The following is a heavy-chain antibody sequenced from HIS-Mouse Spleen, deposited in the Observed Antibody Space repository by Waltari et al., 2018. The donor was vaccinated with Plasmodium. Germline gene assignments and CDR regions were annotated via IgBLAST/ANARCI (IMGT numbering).Heavy chain of an antibody. CDR1: GFTFNSYA. D-gene: IGHD2-15*01. V-gene: IGHV3-30-3*01. CDR2: ISYDGSNK. J-gene: IGHJ4*02. Sequence: QVQLVESGGGVVQPGRSLRLSCAASGFTFNSYAMHWVRQAPGKGREWLAVISYDGSNKYYADYVKGRFTSSRYNSKNTLYLQMNSLRAEDTAVYYCARDRRLAFDYWGQGTLVTVSS. CDR3: ARDRRLAFDY.